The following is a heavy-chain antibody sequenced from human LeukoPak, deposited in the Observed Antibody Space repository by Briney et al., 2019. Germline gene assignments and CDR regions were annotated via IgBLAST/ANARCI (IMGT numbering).Heavy chain of an antibody. J-gene: IGHJ4*02. Sequence: GGSLRLSCAASGFTFSSYGMHWVRQAPGKGLEWVAFIRYDGNNKYYADSVKGRFTISRDNSKNTLYLQMNSLRAEDTAVYYCAVRGYSGYDLPDYWGQGTLVTVSS. CDR2: IRYDGNNK. CDR3: AVRGYSGYDLPDY. CDR1: GFTFSSYG. V-gene: IGHV3-30*02. D-gene: IGHD5-12*01.